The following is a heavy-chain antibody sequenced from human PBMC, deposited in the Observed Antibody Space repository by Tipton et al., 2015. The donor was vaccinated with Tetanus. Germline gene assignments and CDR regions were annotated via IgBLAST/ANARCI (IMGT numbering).Heavy chain of an antibody. CDR2: IDPNSGGT. V-gene: IGHV1-2*02. CDR1: GYTFTGYY. D-gene: IGHD3-22*01. CDR3: ARDRGDYIYYGMDI. Sequence: QVQLVQSAAEVEKPGASVKVSCKASGYTFTGYYMYWVRQAPGQGLEWMGWIDPNSGGTVYAQKFQGRVTMTRDTSISTAYMELRSLRSDDTAVYYCARDRGDYIYYGMDIWGPGTTVIVS. J-gene: IGHJ6*02.